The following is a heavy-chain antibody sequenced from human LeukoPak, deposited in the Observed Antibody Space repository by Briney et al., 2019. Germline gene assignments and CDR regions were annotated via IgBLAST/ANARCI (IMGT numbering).Heavy chain of an antibody. CDR3: ARDQTTMAPYDYVWGSYHPSFDY. V-gene: IGHV4-38-2*02. CDR2: IYHSGST. D-gene: IGHD3-16*02. J-gene: IGHJ4*02. CDR1: GYSISSGYY. Sequence: SETLSLTCTVSGYSISSGYYWGWIRQPPGKGLEWIGSIYHSGSTYYNPSLKSRVTISVDTSKNQFSLKLSSVTAADTAVYYCARDQTTMAPYDYVWGSYHPSFDYWGQGTLVTVSS.